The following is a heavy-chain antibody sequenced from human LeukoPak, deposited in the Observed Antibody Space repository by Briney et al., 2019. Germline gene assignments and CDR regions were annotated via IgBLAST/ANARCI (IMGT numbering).Heavy chain of an antibody. D-gene: IGHD5-12*01. CDR1: GFTFSSYW. CDR3: ARDRVGYTYDAFDI. Sequence: GGSLRLSCAASGFTFSSYWMHWVRQAPGKGLVWVSRVNTDGSSTNYADSVKGRFTISRDNAKNTLYLQMNSLRAEDTAVYFCARDRVGYTYDAFDIWGQGTMVTVSS. J-gene: IGHJ3*02. V-gene: IGHV3-74*01. CDR2: VNTDGSST.